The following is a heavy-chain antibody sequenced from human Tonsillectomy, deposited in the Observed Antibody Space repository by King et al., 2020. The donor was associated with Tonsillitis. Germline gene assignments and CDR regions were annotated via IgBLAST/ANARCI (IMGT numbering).Heavy chain of an antibody. CDR3: ARGSDIVVVPAASNLDY. D-gene: IGHD2-2*01. Sequence: VQLQQWGAGLLKPSETLSLTCAVYGGSFSGYYWSWIRQPPGRGLEWIGEINHSGSTNYNPSLKSRVTISVDTSKNQFSLNLNSVTAADTAVYYCARGSDIVVVPAASNLDYWGQETLVTVSS. CDR1: GGSFSGYY. CDR2: INHSGST. J-gene: IGHJ4*02. V-gene: IGHV4-34*01.